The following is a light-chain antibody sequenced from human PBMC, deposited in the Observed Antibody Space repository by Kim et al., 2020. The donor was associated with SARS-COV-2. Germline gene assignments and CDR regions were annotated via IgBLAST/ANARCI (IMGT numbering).Light chain of an antibody. V-gene: IGKV3-15*01. CDR2: GAS. CDR1: QSVRGH. Sequence: EIVLTQSPVTLSVSPGERATLSCRASQSVRGHLAWYQQKPGQPPSLLIYGASTRATGIPDRFTGSGSGTEFALTISSLQSEDSAIYYCHKYDIWTMYTLGQGTKLEI. CDR3: HKYDIWTMYT. J-gene: IGKJ2*01.